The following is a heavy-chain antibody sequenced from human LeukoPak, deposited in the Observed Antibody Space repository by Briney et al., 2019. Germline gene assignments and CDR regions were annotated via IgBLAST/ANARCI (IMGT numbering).Heavy chain of an antibody. CDR1: GFTFSIYA. CDR2: ISACGGRT. CDR3: AKVAGYYDSGSYYIDY. V-gene: IGHV3-23*01. Sequence: GGSLRLSCAASGFTFSIYAMSWVRQAPGKGLEWVSGISACGGRTDYADSVKGRFTISRDNSKNTLYLQMNNLRAEDTAVYYCAKVAGYYDSGSYYIDYWGQGTLVTVSS. J-gene: IGHJ4*02. D-gene: IGHD3-10*01.